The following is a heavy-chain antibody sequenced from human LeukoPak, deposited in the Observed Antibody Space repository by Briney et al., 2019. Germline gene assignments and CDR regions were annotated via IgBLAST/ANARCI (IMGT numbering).Heavy chain of an antibody. D-gene: IGHD6-6*01. CDR3: ARGGAARPDF. CDR2: IKADGGEK. Sequence: GGSLRLSCAASGFTFSTYWMNWVRQTPGKGREGVAKIKADGGEKDHVASVKGRFTISRDNAKNSLYLQMNSLRVEDTAVYYCARGGAARPDFWGQGTLVTVSS. CDR1: GFTFSTYW. J-gene: IGHJ4*02. V-gene: IGHV3-7*01.